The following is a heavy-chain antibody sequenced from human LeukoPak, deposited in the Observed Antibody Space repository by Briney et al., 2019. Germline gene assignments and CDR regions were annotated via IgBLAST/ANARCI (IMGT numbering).Heavy chain of an antibody. CDR1: DDSITMYY. CDR2: VDHTGST. J-gene: IGHJ4*02. D-gene: IGHD3-22*01. Sequence: KPSETLSLTCSVSDDSITMYYWTWIRQPPGKGLEWIGYVDHTGSTNFNPSLNGRVSISRDTSKNLFSLRLRSVTAADTAVYYCARTYYYDSSGPYYWGQGILVTVSS. V-gene: IGHV4-59*01. CDR3: ARTYYYDSSGPYY.